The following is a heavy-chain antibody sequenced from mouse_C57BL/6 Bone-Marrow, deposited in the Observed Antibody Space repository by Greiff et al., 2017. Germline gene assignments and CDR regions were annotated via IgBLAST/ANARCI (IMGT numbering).Heavy chain of an antibody. CDR1: GFTFSSYG. CDR3: AGNYVAMDY. V-gene: IGHV5-6*01. CDR2: ISSGGSYT. Sequence: EVMLVESGGDLVKPGGSLKLSCAASGFTFSSYGMSWVRQTPDKRLEWVATISSGGSYTYYPDSVKGRFTISRDNAKNTLYLQMSSLKSEDIAMYYCAGNYVAMDYWGQGTSVTVSS. D-gene: IGHD2-1*01. J-gene: IGHJ4*01.